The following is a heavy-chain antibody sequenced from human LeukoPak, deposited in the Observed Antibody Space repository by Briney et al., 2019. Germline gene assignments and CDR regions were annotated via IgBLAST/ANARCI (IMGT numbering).Heavy chain of an antibody. D-gene: IGHD6-13*01. CDR1: GGSFSGYY. CDR3: ARGMRTGGRSSWYYFDY. J-gene: IGHJ4*02. CDR2: INHSGST. Sequence: SETLSLTCAVYGGSFSGYYWSWIRRPPGKGLEWIGEINHSGSTNYNPSLKSRVTISVDTSKNQFSLKLSSVTAADTAVYYCARGMRTGGRSSWYYFDYWGQGTLVTVSS. V-gene: IGHV4-34*01.